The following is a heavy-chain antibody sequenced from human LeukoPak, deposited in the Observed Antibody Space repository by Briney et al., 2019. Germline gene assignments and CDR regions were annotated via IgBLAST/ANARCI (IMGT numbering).Heavy chain of an antibody. Sequence: GGSLRLSCAASGFTVSSNYMSWVRQAPGKGLEWVSYISSSSTIYYADSVKGRFTISRDNAKNSLYLRMNSLRAEDTAVYYCARDSGSPSFYMDVWGKGTTVTVSS. J-gene: IGHJ6*03. CDR3: ARDSGSPSFYMDV. V-gene: IGHV3-69-1*01. D-gene: IGHD2-15*01. CDR1: GFTVSSNY. CDR2: ISSSSTI.